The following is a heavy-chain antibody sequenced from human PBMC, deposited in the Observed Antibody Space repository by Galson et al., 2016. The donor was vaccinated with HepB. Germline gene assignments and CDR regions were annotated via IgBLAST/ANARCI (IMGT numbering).Heavy chain of an antibody. Sequence: SLRLSCAASGFTFTNHWMSWVRQAPGKGLEWVANMKPDGSEKYFADSGRGRLTISRDNAKSSLYLQMNSLRDDDTAVYYCARDNLYAFDIWGQGTLVTVSS. CDR2: MKPDGSEK. CDR3: ARDNLYAFDI. V-gene: IGHV3-7*03. J-gene: IGHJ3*02. CDR1: GFTFTNHW.